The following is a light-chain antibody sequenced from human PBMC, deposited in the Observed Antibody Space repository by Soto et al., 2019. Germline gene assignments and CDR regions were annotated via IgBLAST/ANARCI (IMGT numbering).Light chain of an antibody. CDR2: AAS. CDR1: QSVTSSY. Sequence: EIVLTQSPGTLSLSPGERATLSCRASQSVTSSYLAWYQRKPGQAPRLLIFAASTGATGIPDRFSGSGSGTDFTLTISRLEPEDFALYYCQQYGSTPPTFGQGTKVEIK. J-gene: IGKJ2*01. CDR3: QQYGSTPPT. V-gene: IGKV3-20*01.